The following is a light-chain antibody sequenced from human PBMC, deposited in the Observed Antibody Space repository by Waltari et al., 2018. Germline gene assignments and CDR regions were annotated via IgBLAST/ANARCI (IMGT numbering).Light chain of an antibody. CDR1: SSDVGHYKY. Sequence: QSALTQPPSASGSPGQSVTISCTGTSSDVGHYKYVSWYQQHPGKAPKLLIYEVSKRASGVPDRFSGSKSGNTASLTVSGLQAEDEADYYCASRGASKVFGGGTKLTVL. J-gene: IGLJ2*01. CDR3: ASRGASKV. CDR2: EVS. V-gene: IGLV2-8*01.